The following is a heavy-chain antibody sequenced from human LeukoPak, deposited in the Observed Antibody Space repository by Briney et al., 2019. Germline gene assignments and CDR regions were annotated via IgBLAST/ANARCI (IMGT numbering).Heavy chain of an antibody. D-gene: IGHD3-10*01. J-gene: IGHJ3*02. CDR3: ASGLYGSGRAWAFDI. CDR1: GDSISSSHW. Sequence: SETLSLTRAVSGDSISSSHWWSWVRQPPGKGLEWIGEIYHSGSTNYNPSLKSRVTILVDKSRNQFSLKLSSVSAADTAVYYCASGLYGSGRAWAFDIWGQGTMVTVSS. V-gene: IGHV4-4*02. CDR2: IYHSGST.